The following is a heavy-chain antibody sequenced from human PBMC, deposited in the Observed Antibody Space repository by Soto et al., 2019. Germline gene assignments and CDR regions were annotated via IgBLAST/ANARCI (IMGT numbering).Heavy chain of an antibody. V-gene: IGHV1-18*01. CDR2: ISAYNGNT. CDR1: GYTFTSYG. CDR3: AREEDYGDADAFDI. Sequence: ASVKVSCKASGYTFTSYGISWVRQAPGQGLEWMGWISAYNGNTNYAQKLQGRVTMTTDTSTSTAYMELRSLRSDDTAMYYCAREEDYGDADAFDIWGQGTMVTVSS. J-gene: IGHJ3*02. D-gene: IGHD4-17*01.